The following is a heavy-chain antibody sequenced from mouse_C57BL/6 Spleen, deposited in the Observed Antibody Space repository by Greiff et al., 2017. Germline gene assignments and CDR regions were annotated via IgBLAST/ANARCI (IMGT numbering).Heavy chain of an antibody. CDR2: IHPSDSDT. D-gene: IGHD1-1*01. Sequence: QVQLQQPGAELVKPGASVKVSCKASGYTFTSYWMHWVKQRPGQGLEWIGRIHPSDSDTNYNQKFKGKATLTVDKSSSTAYMQLSSLTSGDSAVYYCAPQFITTVVGEGFAYWGQGTLVTVSA. CDR1: GYTFTSYW. CDR3: APQFITTVVGEGFAY. J-gene: IGHJ3*01. V-gene: IGHV1-74*01.